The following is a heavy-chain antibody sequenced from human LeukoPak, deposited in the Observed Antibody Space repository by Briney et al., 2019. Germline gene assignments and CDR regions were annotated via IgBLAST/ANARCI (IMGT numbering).Heavy chain of an antibody. Sequence: GGSLRLSCAASGFTFSSYAMSWVRQAPGKGLEWVSAISGSGGSTYYADSVKGRFTISRDNSKNTLYLQMNSLRAEDTAVYYCARDWVVAVQPPGDYWGQGTLVTVSS. V-gene: IGHV3-23*01. CDR2: ISGSGGST. J-gene: IGHJ4*02. CDR1: GFTFSSYA. CDR3: ARDWVVAVQPPGDY. D-gene: IGHD2-15*01.